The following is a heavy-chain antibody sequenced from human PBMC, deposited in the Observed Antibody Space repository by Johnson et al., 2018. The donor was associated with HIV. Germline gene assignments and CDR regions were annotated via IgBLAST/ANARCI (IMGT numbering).Heavy chain of an antibody. Sequence: EVQLLESGGGLVQPGRSLRLSCAASGFTFSSYWMSWVRQAPGKGLEWVANIKQDGSEKYYVASVKGRFTISRDNAKNSLNLQMNNLRAEDTALYYCARVRYYDILTGPDAFDIWGQGTMVTVSS. CDR3: ARVRYYDILTGPDAFDI. D-gene: IGHD3-9*01. V-gene: IGHV3-7*03. CDR2: IKQDGSEK. J-gene: IGHJ3*02. CDR1: GFTFSSYW.